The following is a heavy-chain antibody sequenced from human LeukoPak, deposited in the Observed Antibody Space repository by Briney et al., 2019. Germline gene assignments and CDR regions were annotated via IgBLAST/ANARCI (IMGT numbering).Heavy chain of an antibody. J-gene: IGHJ6*03. Sequence: GGSLRPSCAASGFTFSDYYMSWIRQAPGKGLEWVSYISSSGSTIYYADSVEGRFTISRDNAKNSLYLQMNRLRAEDTAVYYCARVVTIEAYYYCYMDVWGKGTTVTVSS. CDR3: ARVVTIEAYYYCYMDV. D-gene: IGHD4-11*01. V-gene: IGHV3-11*04. CDR1: GFTFSDYY. CDR2: ISSSGSTI.